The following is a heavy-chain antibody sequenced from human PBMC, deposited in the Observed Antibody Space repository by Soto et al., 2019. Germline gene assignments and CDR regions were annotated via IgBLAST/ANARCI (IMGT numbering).Heavy chain of an antibody. J-gene: IGHJ4*02. Sequence: EVQLVESGGGLFQPGGSLRLSCAASGLTFSSYWMHWGRQAPGKGLVWVSRINSDGSSTSYADSVTGRFTISRDNAKNTLYLQRNSLRAEDTAVDYCVTTSLVLAADTREDYWGQGTLVTFSS. D-gene: IGHD2-15*01. CDR3: VTTSLVLAADTREDY. V-gene: IGHV3-74*01. CDR2: INSDGSST. CDR1: GLTFSSYW.